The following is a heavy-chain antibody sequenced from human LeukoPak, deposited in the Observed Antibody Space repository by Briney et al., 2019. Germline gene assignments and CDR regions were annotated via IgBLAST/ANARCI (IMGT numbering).Heavy chain of an antibody. CDR1: GGTFSSYA. Sequence: SVKVSCKASGGTFSSYAISWVRQAPGQGLEWMGGIIPIFGTANYAQKFQGRVTITTDESTSTAYMELSSLRSEDTAVYYCAIATGMVRGVIIIKDPFDYWGQGTLVTVSS. CDR2: IIPIFGTA. D-gene: IGHD3-10*01. J-gene: IGHJ4*02. V-gene: IGHV1-69*05. CDR3: AIATGMVRGVIIIKDPFDY.